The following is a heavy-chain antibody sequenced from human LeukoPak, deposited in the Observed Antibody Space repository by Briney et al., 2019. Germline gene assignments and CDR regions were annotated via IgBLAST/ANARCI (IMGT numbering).Heavy chain of an antibody. D-gene: IGHD6-6*01. Sequence: GGSLRLSCAASGFTFSSYGMHWVRQAPGKGLEWVAVISYDGSNKYYADSVKGRFTISRDNSKNTLYLQMNSLRAEDTAVYYCARVGSIAARRMDYYYYYMDVWGKGTTVTVSS. V-gene: IGHV3-30*19. J-gene: IGHJ6*03. CDR2: ISYDGSNK. CDR3: ARVGSIAARRMDYYYYYMDV. CDR1: GFTFSSYG.